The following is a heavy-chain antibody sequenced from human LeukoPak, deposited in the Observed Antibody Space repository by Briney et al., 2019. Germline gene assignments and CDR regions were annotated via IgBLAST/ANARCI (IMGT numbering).Heavy chain of an antibody. Sequence: GASVKVSCKASGYTFTSYDINWVRQATGQGLEWMGWMNPNSGNTGYAQKFQGRVTITRNTSISTAYMELSSLRSEDTAVYYCARGQYYYGSGSGGYFDYWGQGTLVTVSS. CDR2: MNPNSGNT. D-gene: IGHD3-10*01. J-gene: IGHJ4*02. CDR1: GYTFTSYD. CDR3: ARGQYYYGSGSGGYFDY. V-gene: IGHV1-8*03.